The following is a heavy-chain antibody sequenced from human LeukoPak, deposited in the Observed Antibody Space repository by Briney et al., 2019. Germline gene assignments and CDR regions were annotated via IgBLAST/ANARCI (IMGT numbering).Heavy chain of an antibody. CDR3: AKDGGNELRFLEWLFPYYFDY. D-gene: IGHD3-3*01. Sequence: QTGGSLRLSCAASGFTFSSYAMSWVRQAPGKGLEWVSAISGSGGSTYYADSVKGRFTISRDNSKNTLYLQMNSLRAEDTAVYYCAKDGGNELRFLEWLFPYYFDYWGQGTLVTVSS. CDR1: GFTFSSYA. V-gene: IGHV3-23*01. CDR2: ISGSGGST. J-gene: IGHJ4*02.